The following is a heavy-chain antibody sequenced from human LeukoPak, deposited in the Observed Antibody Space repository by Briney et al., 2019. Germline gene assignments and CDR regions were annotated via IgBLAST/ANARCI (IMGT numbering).Heavy chain of an antibody. CDR3: ARFLPPTRYYCYGMDV. CDR2: INHSGST. CDR1: GGSFSGYY. D-gene: IGHD3-3*01. V-gene: IGHV4-34*01. Sequence: SETLSLTCAVYGGSFSGYYWSWIRQPPGKGLEWIGEINHSGSTNYNPSLKSRVTISVDTSKNQFSLKLSSVTAADTAVYYCARFLPPTRYYCYGMDVWGQGTTVTVSS. J-gene: IGHJ6*02.